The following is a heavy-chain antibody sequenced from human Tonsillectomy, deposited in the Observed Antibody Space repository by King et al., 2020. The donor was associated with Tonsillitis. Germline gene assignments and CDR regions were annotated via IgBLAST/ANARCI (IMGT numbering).Heavy chain of an antibody. D-gene: IGHD3-9*01. CDR1: GFTFSTYT. J-gene: IGHJ4*02. CDR3: TRRHVPGFDWFDN. V-gene: IGHV3-21*01. CDR2: IGYTSTYI. Sequence: VQLVESGGGLVKPGGSLRLSCASSGFTFSTYTMNWVRQAPGKGLEWVSTIGYTSTYIYYADSVKGRFTISRDNAENSLYLQMNSLRAEDTAVYYCTRRHVPGFDWFDNWGQGTLVTVSS.